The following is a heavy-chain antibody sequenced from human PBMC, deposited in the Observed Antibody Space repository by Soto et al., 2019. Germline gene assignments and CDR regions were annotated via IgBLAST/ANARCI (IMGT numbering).Heavy chain of an antibody. V-gene: IGHV1-46*03. D-gene: IGHD3-10*01. CDR2: INPRGGST. CDR1: GYSFINYY. Sequence: ASVKVSCKASGYSFINYYMHWVRQAPGQGLEWMGVINPSDGSIINPRGGSTTYAQKFQGRVTMTRETTTSTVYMELRSLRTDDTAVFFCARDHYYGSGSYNFFDYWGQGTPVTVSS. J-gene: IGHJ4*02. CDR3: ARDHYYGSGSYNFFDY.